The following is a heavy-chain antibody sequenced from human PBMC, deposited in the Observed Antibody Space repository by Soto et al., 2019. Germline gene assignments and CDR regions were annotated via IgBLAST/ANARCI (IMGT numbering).Heavy chain of an antibody. Sequence: ASVKVSCKASGYTFTGYYMHWVRQAPGQVLEWMGWINPNSGGTNYAQKFQGRVTMTRDTSISTAYMGLSRLRSDDTAVYYCARGVRTTVTTLDRRENYYYDGMDVWGQGTTVTVSS. V-gene: IGHV1-2*02. D-gene: IGHD4-4*01. CDR1: GYTFTGYY. J-gene: IGHJ6*02. CDR3: ARGVRTTVTTLDRRENYYYDGMDV. CDR2: INPNSGGT.